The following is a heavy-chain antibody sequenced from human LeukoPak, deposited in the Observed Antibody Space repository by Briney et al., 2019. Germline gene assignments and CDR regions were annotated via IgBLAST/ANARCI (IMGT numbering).Heavy chain of an antibody. Sequence: TGGSLRLSCAASGFTFSSYSMNWVRQAPGKGLEWVSSISSSSSYIYYADPVKGRFTISRDNAKNSLYLQMNSLRAEDTAVYYCARDSRRSFDPWGQGTLVTVSS. CDR2: ISSSSSYI. D-gene: IGHD3-3*01. CDR1: GFTFSSYS. J-gene: IGHJ5*02. CDR3: ARDSRRSFDP. V-gene: IGHV3-21*01.